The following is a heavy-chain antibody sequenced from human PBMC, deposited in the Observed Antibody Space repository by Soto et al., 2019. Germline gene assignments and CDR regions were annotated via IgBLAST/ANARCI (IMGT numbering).Heavy chain of an antibody. CDR3: ARDGGDFGYRLTYYYYIGMDV. CDR2: INIGSGNT. Sequence: QVQLVQSGAEEKQPGASVRVSCKASGYAFSSYAMHWVRQAPGQRLEWMGWINIGSGNTEYSQNFQDRITITRDTSASTVYMELSSLRSEDTAVYYCARDGGDFGYRLTYYYYIGMDVWGQGTTVTVSS. J-gene: IGHJ6*02. CDR1: GYAFSSYA. V-gene: IGHV1-3*05. D-gene: IGHD2-21*02.